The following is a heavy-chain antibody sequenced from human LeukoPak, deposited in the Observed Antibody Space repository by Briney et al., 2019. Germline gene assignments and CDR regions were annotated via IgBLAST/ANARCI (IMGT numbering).Heavy chain of an antibody. V-gene: IGHV1-2*02. D-gene: IGHD2-2*01. Sequence: ASLKVSCKASGYTFTGYYINWVRQAPAQGLEWMGWINPNSGGTNYPQKFQGRVTMTSDTSISTAYMELTSLRSDDSAVYYCARKSPVRSTSEFDFWGQGTLVTVSS. CDR1: GYTFTGYY. CDR2: INPNSGGT. J-gene: IGHJ4*02. CDR3: ARKSPVRSTSEFDF.